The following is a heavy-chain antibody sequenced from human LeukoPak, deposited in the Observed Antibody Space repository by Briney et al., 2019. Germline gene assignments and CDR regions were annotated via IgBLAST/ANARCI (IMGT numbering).Heavy chain of an antibody. CDR3: ATGKYYYDSSGHDY. Sequence: ASVKVSCKASGYTFTSYGISWMRQAPGQGLEWMGWISAYNGNTNYAQKLQGRVTMTTDTSTSTAYMELRSLRSEDTAVYYCATGKYYYDSSGHDYWGQGTLVTVSS. CDR2: ISAYNGNT. D-gene: IGHD3-22*01. J-gene: IGHJ4*02. CDR1: GYTFTSYG. V-gene: IGHV1-18*01.